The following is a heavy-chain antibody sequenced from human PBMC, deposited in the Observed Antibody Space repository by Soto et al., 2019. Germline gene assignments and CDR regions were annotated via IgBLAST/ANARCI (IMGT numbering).Heavy chain of an antibody. D-gene: IGHD3-16*01. CDR2: MYPNNGQT. CDR3: ATMIRGLIHWLDP. J-gene: IGHJ5*02. Sequence: QVQLVQSGAEVKRPGASVKVSCKASGDTFSNFDFNWVRQATGQGPEWMGWMYPNNGQTAYARTFQGRVTMIWNSSTSTAYMELSSLTSEDTAVYYCATMIRGLIHWLDPWGQGTLVTVSS. V-gene: IGHV1-8*01. CDR1: GDTFSNFD.